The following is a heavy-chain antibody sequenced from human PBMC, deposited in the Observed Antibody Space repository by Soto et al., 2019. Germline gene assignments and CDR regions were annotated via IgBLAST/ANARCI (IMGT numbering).Heavy chain of an antibody. J-gene: IGHJ4*02. Sequence: GGSLRLSCEASGFSFSSYAMIWVRQAPGKGLEWVSVISGSGGSSYFADSVKGRFTISRDNSKNMLYLEMSSLRAEDTAIYFCAKGSIEYSDSIDYWGQGTLVTVYS. CDR1: GFSFSSYA. V-gene: IGHV3-23*01. D-gene: IGHD4-17*01. CDR3: AKGSIEYSDSIDY. CDR2: ISGSGGSS.